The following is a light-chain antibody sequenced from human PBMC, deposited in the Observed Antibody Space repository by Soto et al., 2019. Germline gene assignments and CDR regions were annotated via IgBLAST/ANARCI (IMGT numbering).Light chain of an antibody. CDR3: GSWDSSLSAYV. J-gene: IGLJ1*01. V-gene: IGLV1-51*01. CDR1: SSNIGGNS. CDR2: DDN. Sequence: QSVLTQPPSVSAARGQKVTISCSGSSSNIGGNSVSWYQQLPGTAPKLLIYDDNKRPSGIPDRFPGSKSGTSATLGITGFQTGDEADYYCGSWDSSLSAYVFGTGTKV.